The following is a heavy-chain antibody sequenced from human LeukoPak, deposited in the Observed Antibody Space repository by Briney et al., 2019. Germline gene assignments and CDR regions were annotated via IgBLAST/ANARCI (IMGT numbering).Heavy chain of an antibody. Sequence: GGSLRLSCAASGFTFSTYAMNWVRQAPGKGLNWGSGTSGSGDSTFYADSVRGRFTIARDNSKKTLYLQMNSLRADDTAVYYCAKDARWMAPGTFDIWGQGTMVTVS. D-gene: IGHD5-12*01. V-gene: IGHV3-23*01. CDR2: TSGSGDST. J-gene: IGHJ3*02. CDR1: GFTFSTYA. CDR3: AKDARWMAPGTFDI.